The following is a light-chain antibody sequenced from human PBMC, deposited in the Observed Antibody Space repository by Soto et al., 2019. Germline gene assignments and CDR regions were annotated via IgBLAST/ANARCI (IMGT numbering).Light chain of an antibody. J-gene: IGKJ1*01. CDR1: QSVLYSSNNKHY. Sequence: DIVMTQSPDSLTVSLGERATINCKTSQSVLYSSNNKHYLAWYQQKPGQPPKLLIYWESTRDSGVPERFRGSGSGTDCPLTIRCLQAEGVAVYYGQQDYSTLWTFGQGTKVDI. CDR3: QQDYSTLWT. V-gene: IGKV4-1*01. CDR2: WES.